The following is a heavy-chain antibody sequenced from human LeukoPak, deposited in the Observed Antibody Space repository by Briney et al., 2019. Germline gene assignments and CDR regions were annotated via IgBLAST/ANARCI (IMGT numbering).Heavy chain of an antibody. CDR2: MNPNSGNT. J-gene: IGHJ5*02. CDR3: ARALVYCSSTSRYLYWFDP. D-gene: IGHD2-2*01. V-gene: IGHV1-8*01. Sequence: ASVKVSCKASGYTFTSYDINWVRQATGQGLEWMGWMNPNSGNTGYAQKFQGRVTMTRNTSISTAYMELSSLRSEDTAVYYCARALVYCSSTSRYLYWFDPWGQGTLATVSS. CDR1: GYTFTSYD.